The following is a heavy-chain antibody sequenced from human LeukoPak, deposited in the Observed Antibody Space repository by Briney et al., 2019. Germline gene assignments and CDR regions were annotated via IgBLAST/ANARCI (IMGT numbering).Heavy chain of an antibody. CDR1: GYSFNTFG. CDR2: ISPYNGKT. J-gene: IGHJ4*02. CDR3: ARDVGVSGLLLDFDY. V-gene: IGHV1-18*01. Sequence: GASVKVSCTTSGYSFNTFGLTWGRQAPGQGLEWLGWISPYNGKTNYAPKVQGRVTLTTDTSARTAYMELRSLRSDDTAVYYCARDVGVSGLLLDFDYWGQGTLVTVSS. D-gene: IGHD2-21*01.